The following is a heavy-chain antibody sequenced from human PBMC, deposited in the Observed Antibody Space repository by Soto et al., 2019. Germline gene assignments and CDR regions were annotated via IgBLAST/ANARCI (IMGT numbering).Heavy chain of an antibody. V-gene: IGHV1-69*02. CDR3: ASHFTGVLVLGTSPPGGDNYGWDV. Sequence: QVQLVQSGAEVKKPGSSVKVSCKASGGTFSRYTFTWVRQAPGQGLEWMGRIIPILDIPNYAQNFQGRVTITADKSTSTAYMELSSLRSDDTAVYYFASHFTGVLVLGTSPPGGDNYGWDVWGQGTTVTVSS. CDR2: IIPILDIP. CDR1: GGTFSRYT. J-gene: IGHJ6*02. D-gene: IGHD2-8*02.